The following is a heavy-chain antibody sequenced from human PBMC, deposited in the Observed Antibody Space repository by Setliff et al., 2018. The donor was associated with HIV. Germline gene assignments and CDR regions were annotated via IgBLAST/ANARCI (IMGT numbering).Heavy chain of an antibody. CDR1: GFTFSNAW. D-gene: IGHD6-13*01. V-gene: IGHV3-15*01. J-gene: IGHJ4*02. CDR3: TTWQAGNDY. CDR2: IKSEIDRGTT. Sequence: PGGSLRLSCTASGFTFSNAWMTWVRQVPGKGLEWVGRIKSEIDRGTTDYAAPVKGRFTISRDDSKSTVYLQMNSLKTEDTAVYYCTTWQAGNDYWGQGTLVTVSS.